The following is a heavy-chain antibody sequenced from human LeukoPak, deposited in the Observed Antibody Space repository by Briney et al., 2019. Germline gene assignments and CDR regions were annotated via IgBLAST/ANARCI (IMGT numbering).Heavy chain of an antibody. CDR2: ISNSSDSI. Sequence: GGSLRLSCAASGFTFRSYEMNWVRQAPGKGLEWVSFISNSSDSIYYADSVKGRFTISRDNAKNSLFLQMNSLRAEDTAVYYCARSEARFMLSWGQGTLVTVSS. CDR3: ARSEARFMLS. V-gene: IGHV3-48*03. CDR1: GFTFRSYE. D-gene: IGHD3-16*02. J-gene: IGHJ4*02.